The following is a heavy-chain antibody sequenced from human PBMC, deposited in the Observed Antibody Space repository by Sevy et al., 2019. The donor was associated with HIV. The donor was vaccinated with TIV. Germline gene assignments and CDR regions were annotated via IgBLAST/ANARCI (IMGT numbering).Heavy chain of an antibody. D-gene: IGHD3-22*01. CDR1: GFGFSSYW. Sequence: GGSLRISCAASGFGFSSYWMSWVRQAPGKGLEWVANIKQDGSEKNYVDSVKGRFTISRDNAKNSLYLEMNSLRAEDAAVYFCARDRRTYYYDNSGYADYWGQGTLVTVSS. V-gene: IGHV3-7*01. CDR2: IKQDGSEK. CDR3: ARDRRTYYYDNSGYADY. J-gene: IGHJ4*02.